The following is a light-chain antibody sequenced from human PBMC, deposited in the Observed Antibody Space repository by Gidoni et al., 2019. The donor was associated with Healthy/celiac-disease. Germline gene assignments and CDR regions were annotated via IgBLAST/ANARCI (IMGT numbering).Light chain of an antibody. Sequence: DIVMTQSPDSLAVSLGERATINCKSSQSVLYSSNNKNYLAWYQQKPGQPPKLLIYWASTRQSGVPDRFSGSGSGTDFTLTISSLQAEDVAVYYCQQYYSTLRGFTFXPXTKVDIK. J-gene: IGKJ3*01. CDR2: WAS. V-gene: IGKV4-1*01. CDR1: QSVLYSSNNKNY. CDR3: QQYYSTLRGFT.